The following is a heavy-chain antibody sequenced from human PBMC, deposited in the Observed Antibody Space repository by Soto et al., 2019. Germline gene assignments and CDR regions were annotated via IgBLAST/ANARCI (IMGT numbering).Heavy chain of an antibody. CDR3: ARDPRYCSSTSCYYYYYMDV. V-gene: IGHV3-7*01. J-gene: IGHJ6*03. D-gene: IGHD2-2*01. Sequence: EVQLVESGGGLVQPGGSLRLSCAASGFTFSSYWMSWVRQAPGKGLEWVANIKQDGSEKYYVDSVKGRFTISRDNAKNSLYLQMNSLRAEDMAVYYCARDPRYCSSTSCYYYYYMDVWGKGTTVTVSS. CDR2: IKQDGSEK. CDR1: GFTFSSYW.